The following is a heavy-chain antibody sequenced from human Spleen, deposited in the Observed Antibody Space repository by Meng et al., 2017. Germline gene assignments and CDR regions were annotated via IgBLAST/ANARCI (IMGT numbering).Heavy chain of an antibody. D-gene: IGHD1-26*01. CDR2: SSAGDDNI. J-gene: IGHJ6*02. Sequence: GGSLRLSCAASGFIFSTYAMNWVRQAPGKGLEWVSGSSAGDDNIYYADSVKGRFTISRDNSKNTLYLQMNSLRAEDTAVYYCAKDPPSRMGAPTFYYYYGMDVWGQGTTVTVSS. CDR3: AKDPPSRMGAPTFYYYYGMDV. CDR1: GFIFSTYA. V-gene: IGHV3-23*01.